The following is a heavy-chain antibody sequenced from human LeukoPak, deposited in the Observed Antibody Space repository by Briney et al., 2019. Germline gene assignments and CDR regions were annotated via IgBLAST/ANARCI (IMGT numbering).Heavy chain of an antibody. CDR3: ARAVEYNFWSGLQRRAATFDY. J-gene: IGHJ4*02. D-gene: IGHD3-3*01. V-gene: IGHV4-34*01. CDR1: GGSFSGYD. Sequence: SETLSLTCAVYGGSFSGYDWSWIRQPPGKGLEWIGKINHSGSTNYNPSLKSRVTISVDTSKNQFSLTLTSVTAADTAVYYCARAVEYNFWSGLQRRAATFDYWGQGTLVTVSS. CDR2: INHSGST.